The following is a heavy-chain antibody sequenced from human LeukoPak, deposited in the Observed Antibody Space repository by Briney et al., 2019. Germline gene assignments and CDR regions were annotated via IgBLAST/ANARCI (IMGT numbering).Heavy chain of an antibody. Sequence: SETLSLTRTVSGGSISSYYWSWLRQPPGKGLEWIGYIYYSGSTNYNPSLKSRVTISVDTSKNQFSLKLSSVTAADTAVYYCARGRRITGTTPHLPPIDYWGQGTLVTVSS. J-gene: IGHJ4*02. V-gene: IGHV4-59*01. D-gene: IGHD1-7*01. CDR1: GGSISSYY. CDR3: ARGRRITGTTPHLPPIDY. CDR2: IYYSGST.